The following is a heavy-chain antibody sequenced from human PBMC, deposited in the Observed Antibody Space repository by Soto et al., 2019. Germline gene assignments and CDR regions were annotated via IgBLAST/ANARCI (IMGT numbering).Heavy chain of an antibody. Sequence: GGSLRLSCVGSDFGLSVYYMRWVRHAPGKGLEWLSFISMSGSYKTYAAAVEGRFTISRDNVKNILYLQMDSQRVEDTAVYYCASRGHGSNCHCHPFDYWGQGTQVTVSS. D-gene: IGHD2-2*01. J-gene: IGHJ4*02. CDR3: ASRGHGSNCHCHPFDY. CDR1: DFGLSVYY. V-gene: IGHV3-11*06. CDR2: ISMSGSYK.